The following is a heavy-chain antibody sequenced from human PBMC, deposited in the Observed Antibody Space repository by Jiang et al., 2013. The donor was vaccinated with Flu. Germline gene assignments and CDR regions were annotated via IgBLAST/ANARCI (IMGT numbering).Heavy chain of an antibody. J-gene: IGHJ5*02. V-gene: IGHV1-3*01. CDR2: INAGNGNT. Sequence: GAEVKKPGASVKVSCKASGYTFTSYAMHWVRQAPGQRLEWMGWINAGNGNTKYSQKFQGRVTMTEDTSTDTAYMELSSLRSEDTAVYYCATSPITIFGVVRYWFDPWGQGTLVTVSS. CDR3: ATSPITIFGVVRYWFDP. D-gene: IGHD3-3*01. CDR1: GYTFTSYA.